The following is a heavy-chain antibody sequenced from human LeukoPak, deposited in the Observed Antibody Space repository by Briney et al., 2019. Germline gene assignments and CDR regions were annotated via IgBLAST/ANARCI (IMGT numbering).Heavy chain of an antibody. CDR3: ARHPPSGFDP. V-gene: IGHV4-59*08. CDR2: VYYSGTT. Sequence: PSETLSLTCTVSGGSISSDYWSWIRQPPGKGLEWIGEVYYSGTTNYNPSLKGRLTISLDTSKNQFSLKLSSVTAADTAVYYYARHPPSGFDPWGQGTLVTVSS. J-gene: IGHJ5*02. CDR1: GGSISSDY.